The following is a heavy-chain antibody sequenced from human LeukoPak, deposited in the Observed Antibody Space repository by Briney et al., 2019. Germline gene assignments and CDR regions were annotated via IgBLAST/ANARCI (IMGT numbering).Heavy chain of an antibody. CDR1: GFTFSSYG. D-gene: IGHD1-7*01. CDR2: ISGSGGST. V-gene: IGHV3-23*01. Sequence: GGSLRLSCAASGFTFSSYGMSWVRQAPGKGLEWVSAISGSGGSTYYADSVKGRFTISRDNSKNTLYLQMNSLRAEDTAVYYCAKDEWPITGTTAFFDYWGQGTLVTVSS. J-gene: IGHJ4*02. CDR3: AKDEWPITGTTAFFDY.